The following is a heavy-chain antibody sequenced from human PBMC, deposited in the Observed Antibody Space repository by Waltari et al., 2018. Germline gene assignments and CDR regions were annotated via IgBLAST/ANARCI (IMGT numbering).Heavy chain of an antibody. Sequence: QVQLQESGPGLVKPSETLSLTCTVSAGSITNYFWNWVRQTPEKGLEWIGYIYYNGNTGYNPSLNSRVTMSVDTSKNQFSLRLTSVTAADTAVYYCASGGTAMVKQAFDIWGQGTMVTVSS. V-gene: IGHV4-59*01. CDR2: IYYNGNT. D-gene: IGHD5-18*01. CDR1: AGSITNYF. J-gene: IGHJ3*02. CDR3: ASGGTAMVKQAFDI.